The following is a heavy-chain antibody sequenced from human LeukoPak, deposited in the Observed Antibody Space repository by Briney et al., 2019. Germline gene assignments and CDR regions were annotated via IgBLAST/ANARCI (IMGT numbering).Heavy chain of an antibody. V-gene: IGHV4-59*01. CDR2: IYYSGST. D-gene: IGHD6-19*01. CDR3: ARKGSSGWYFDY. J-gene: IGHJ4*02. Sequence: SETLSLTCTVSGGSLSSYYWSWIRQPPGKGLEWIGYIYYSGSTNYNPSLKSRVTISVDTSKNQFSLKLISVTAADTAVYYWARKGSSGWYFDYWGQGTLVTVSS. CDR1: GGSLSSYY.